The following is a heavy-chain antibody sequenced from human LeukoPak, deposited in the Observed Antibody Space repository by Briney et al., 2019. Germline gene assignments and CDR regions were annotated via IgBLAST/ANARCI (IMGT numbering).Heavy chain of an antibody. V-gene: IGHV3-30*03. CDR3: ASVTGVPAAVGDAFDI. J-gene: IGHJ3*02. D-gene: IGHD2-2*01. CDR1: GFTFSSYG. CDR2: ISYDGSNK. Sequence: GGSLRLSCAASGFTFSSYGMHWVRQAPGKGLEWVAVISYDGSNKYYADSVKGRFTISRDNSKNTLYLQMNSLRAEDTAVYYCASVTGVPAAVGDAFDIWGQGTMVTVSS.